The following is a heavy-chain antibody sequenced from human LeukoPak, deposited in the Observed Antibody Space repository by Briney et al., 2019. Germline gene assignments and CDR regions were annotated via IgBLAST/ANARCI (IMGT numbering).Heavy chain of an antibody. CDR1: GGSISTYY. CDR2: IYSGGST. D-gene: IGHD1-1*01. V-gene: IGHV3-66*01. Sequence: PSETLSLTCTVSGGSISTYYWSWVRQAPGKGLEWVSVIYSGGSTYYADSVKGRFTISRDNSKNTLYLQMNSLRAEDTAVYYCARAGISNWNDGADCWGQGTLVTVSS. CDR3: ARAGISNWNDGADC. J-gene: IGHJ4*02.